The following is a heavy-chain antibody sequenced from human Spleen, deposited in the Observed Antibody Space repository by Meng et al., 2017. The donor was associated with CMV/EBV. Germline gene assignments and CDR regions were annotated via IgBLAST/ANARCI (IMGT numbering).Heavy chain of an antibody. CDR2: VYHSGYT. CDR1: GTSISTSNW. Sequence: AVSGTSISTSNWWSRVRQPPGKGLEWIGEVYHSGYTNYNPSLKSRVSMSVDRSKNQFSLKLYSVTAADTAVYYCARVTEYGGNCFDSWGQGTLVTVSS. V-gene: IGHV4-4*02. J-gene: IGHJ4*02. D-gene: IGHD6-6*01. CDR3: ARVTEYGGNCFDS.